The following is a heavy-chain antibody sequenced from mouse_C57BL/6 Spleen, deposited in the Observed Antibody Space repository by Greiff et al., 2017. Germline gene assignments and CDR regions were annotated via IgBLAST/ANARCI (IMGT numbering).Heavy chain of an antibody. J-gene: IGHJ2*01. CDR3: RNHGVVDY. V-gene: IGHV1-15*01. Sequence: QVQLQQSGAELVRPGASVTLSCKASGYTFTDYEMHWVKQTPVHGLEWIGAIDPETGGTAYNQKFKGKAILTVDKSSSTAYMELRSLTSEDSAVYYCRNHGVVDYWGQGTTLTVSS. CDR2: IDPETGGT. CDR1: GYTFTDYE.